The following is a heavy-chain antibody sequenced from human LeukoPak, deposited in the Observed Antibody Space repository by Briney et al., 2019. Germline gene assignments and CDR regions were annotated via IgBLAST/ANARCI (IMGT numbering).Heavy chain of an antibody. V-gene: IGHV3-23*01. CDR1: RFSFSAYP. CDR2: ISGGGGST. D-gene: IGHD3-16*01. Sequence: PGGSLRLSCAASRFSFSAYPMGWVRRAPGRGLEWVSGISGGGGSTSYADSVRGRFTISRDSSKNTLYLQMNSPRAEDTAVYYCAKETGEWPLQSFDYWGQGTLVTVSS. CDR3: AKETGEWPLQSFDY. J-gene: IGHJ4*02.